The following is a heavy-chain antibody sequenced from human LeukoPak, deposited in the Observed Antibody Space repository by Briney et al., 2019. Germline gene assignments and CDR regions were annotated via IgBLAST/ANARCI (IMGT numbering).Heavy chain of an antibody. V-gene: IGHV3-21*01. CDR1: GGSISSGGYY. D-gene: IGHD1-14*01. CDR3: ARDRVKSEGYNPTRGFFDY. Sequence: PSETLSLTCSVSGGSISSGGYYWSWVRQAPGKGLEWVSSISSSSSYIYYADSVKGRFTISRDNAKNSLYLQMNSLRAEDTAVYYCARDRVKSEGYNPTRGFFDYWGQGTLVTVSS. J-gene: IGHJ4*02. CDR2: ISSSSSYI.